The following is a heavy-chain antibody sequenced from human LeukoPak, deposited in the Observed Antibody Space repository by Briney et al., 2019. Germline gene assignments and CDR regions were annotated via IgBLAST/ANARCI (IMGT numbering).Heavy chain of an antibody. V-gene: IGHV3-23*01. J-gene: IGHJ6*03. D-gene: IGHD6-19*01. CDR2: INGGGNTT. CDR1: GFAFSSFA. CDR3: TKELHVAVAVADYYYFYMDV. Sequence: GGSLRLSCAASGFAFSSFAMGWVRQSQRKGLEWLSTINGGGNTTFYADSVKGRFTISRDNSKNTLYLHMDSLRPDDTAIYYCTKELHVAVAVADYYYFYMDVWGRGTAVTVSS.